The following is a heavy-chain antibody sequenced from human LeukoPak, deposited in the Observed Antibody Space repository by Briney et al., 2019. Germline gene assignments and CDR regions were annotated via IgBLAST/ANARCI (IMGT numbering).Heavy chain of an antibody. CDR3: AKDRMRVWFGELSPPDFDY. D-gene: IGHD3-10*01. V-gene: IGHV3-23*01. CDR2: ISGSGGST. Sequence: PGGSLRLSCAASGFTFSSYGMSWVRQAPGKGLEWVSAISGSGGSTYYADSVKGRFTISRDNSKNTLYLQMNSLRAEDTAVYYCAKDRMRVWFGELSPPDFDYWGQGTLVTVSS. CDR1: GFTFSSYG. J-gene: IGHJ4*02.